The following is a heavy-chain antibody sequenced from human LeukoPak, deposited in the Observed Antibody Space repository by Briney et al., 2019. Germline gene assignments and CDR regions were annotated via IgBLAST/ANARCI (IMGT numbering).Heavy chain of an antibody. J-gene: IGHJ4*02. CDR2: AGWAGGTT. CDR1: GFNFDRYT. CDR3: AKELDTMFFDY. V-gene: IGHV3-43*01. Sequence: GGSLRLSCATSGFNFDRYTIHWVRQAPGKGLEWVSLAGWAGGTTFYSDSVRGRSTISRDSGRKSVYLQMNSLTTDDTAFYFCAKELDTMFFDYWGQGALVTVSS. D-gene: IGHD3-10*02.